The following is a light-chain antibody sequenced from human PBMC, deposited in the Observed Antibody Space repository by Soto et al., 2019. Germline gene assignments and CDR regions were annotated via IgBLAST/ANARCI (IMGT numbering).Light chain of an antibody. V-gene: IGKV1-5*01. CDR3: QHYNTYSKA. Sequence: IHLTQSPSTLSTSLGARVTITCRASQSVSYWLAWYQQKPWKAPNLLIYDGSTLASGVPPRFSGGGFGTEFTLNISSLQPDDSAIYYCQHYNTYSKAFGPGTKVDIK. CDR2: DGS. J-gene: IGKJ3*01. CDR1: QSVSYW.